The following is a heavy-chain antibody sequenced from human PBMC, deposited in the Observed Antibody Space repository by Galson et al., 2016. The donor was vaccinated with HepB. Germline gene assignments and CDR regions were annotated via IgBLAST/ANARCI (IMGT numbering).Heavy chain of an antibody. CDR2: IGPDGTRA. CDR1: GFAFGTYA. Sequence: SLRLSCAASGFAFGTYAMSWVRQASGKGLEWVAGIGPDGTRAHYADSVKGRFTISRDNFKNTLSLQINNLGGEDTAVYYCAKDRGGRVYFYVMDVWGQGTTVIVSS. V-gene: IGHV3-23*01. D-gene: IGHD3-10*01. J-gene: IGHJ6*02. CDR3: AKDRGGRVYFYVMDV.